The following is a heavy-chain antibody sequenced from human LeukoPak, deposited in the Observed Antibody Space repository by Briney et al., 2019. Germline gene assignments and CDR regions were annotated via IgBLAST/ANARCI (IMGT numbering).Heavy chain of an antibody. D-gene: IGHD2-8*02. CDR1: GFTFSSFE. J-gene: IGHJ4*02. V-gene: IGHV3-48*03. CDR3: ARSWSRKAPFDY. Sequence: GGSLGLSCAASGFTFSSFEMNWVRQAPGKGLEWISYISNSGGTIYYPDSVKGRFTISRDDAKNSLYLQMNSLRAEDTAVYYCARSWSRKAPFDYWGQGTLVTVSS. CDR2: ISNSGGTI.